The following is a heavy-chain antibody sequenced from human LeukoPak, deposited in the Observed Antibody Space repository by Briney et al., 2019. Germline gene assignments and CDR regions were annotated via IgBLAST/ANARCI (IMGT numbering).Heavy chain of an antibody. CDR2: LSTSTTFI. CDR1: GFTFTDYY. Sequence: GGSLRLSCAASGFTFTDYYMSWIRQAPGKGLEWVSYLSTSTTFINYADSVRGRFTISRDNAKNTLYLQMSSLRAEDTAVYYCIRGTVGAPGNDYWGQGTLVTVSS. CDR3: IRGTVGAPGNDY. D-gene: IGHD1-26*01. J-gene: IGHJ4*02. V-gene: IGHV3-11*06.